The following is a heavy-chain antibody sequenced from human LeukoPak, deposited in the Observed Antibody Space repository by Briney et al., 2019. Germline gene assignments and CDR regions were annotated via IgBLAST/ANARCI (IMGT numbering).Heavy chain of an antibody. CDR2: ISSSSGTL. J-gene: IGHJ4*02. Sequence: GGSLRLSCAASGFTFSTYNMNWVRQAPGKGLEGVSYISSSSGTLYYADSVRGRFTISRDNAKSSLYLQMNSLRDEDTAVYYCARGAYEFDYWGQGTLVTVSS. D-gene: IGHD2-21*01. CDR3: ARGAYEFDY. CDR1: GFTFSTYN. V-gene: IGHV3-48*02.